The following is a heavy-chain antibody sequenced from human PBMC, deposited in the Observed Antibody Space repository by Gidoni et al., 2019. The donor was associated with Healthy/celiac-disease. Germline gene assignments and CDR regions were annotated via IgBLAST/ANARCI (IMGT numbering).Heavy chain of an antibody. Sequence: QVQLVESGGGVVQPGRSLRLSCAASGFPFSSYGMHWVRQAPGKGLEWVAVISYDGSNKYYADSVKGRFTISRDNSKNTLYLQMNSLRAEDTAVYYCAKGYTVDPWGQGTLVTVSS. J-gene: IGHJ5*02. CDR3: AKGYTVDP. V-gene: IGHV3-30*18. D-gene: IGHD3-16*02. CDR2: ISYDGSNK. CDR1: GFPFSSYG.